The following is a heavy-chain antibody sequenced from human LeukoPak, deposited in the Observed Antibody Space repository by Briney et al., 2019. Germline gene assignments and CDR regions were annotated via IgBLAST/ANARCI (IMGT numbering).Heavy chain of an antibody. Sequence: PSETLSLTCAVSGYSISSGYFWTWIRQPPGEGLDYIGSIDHSGTTYYNPSLMSRVTISVDTTQNHFSLRLTSYCEREREYYYMDVWGEGTTVSVSS. V-gene: IGHV4-38-2*01. CDR3: DV. D-gene: IGHD1-26*01. CDR2: IDHSGTT. CDR1: GYSISSGYF. J-gene: IGHJ6*03.